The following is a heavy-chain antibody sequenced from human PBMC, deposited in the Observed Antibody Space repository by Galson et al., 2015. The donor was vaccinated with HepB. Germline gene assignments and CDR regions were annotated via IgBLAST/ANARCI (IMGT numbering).Heavy chain of an antibody. V-gene: IGHV3-23*01. CDR1: GFTFKNYA. J-gene: IGHJ5*02. Sequence: SLRLSCAASGFTFKNYAMSWVRQALGRGLEWVSTMSGNGDSTYYADSVKGRFTTSRDNSKNTLYLQMDSLRAEDTAVYYCARGRQLDPWGQGTLVTVSS. CDR2: MSGNGDST. D-gene: IGHD3-16*01. CDR3: ARGRQLDP.